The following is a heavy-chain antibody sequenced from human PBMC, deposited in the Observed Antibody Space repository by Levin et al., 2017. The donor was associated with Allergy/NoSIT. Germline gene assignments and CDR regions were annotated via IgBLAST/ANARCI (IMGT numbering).Heavy chain of an antibody. D-gene: IGHD3-10*01. V-gene: IGHV3-48*01. Sequence: GGSLRLSCAASGFTFSSYSMNWVRQAPGKGLEWVSYISSSSSTIYYADSVKGRFTISRDNAKNSLYLQMNSLRAEDTAVYYCARGPRFTMVRESSGYWGQGTLVTVSS. CDR2: ISSSSSTI. CDR1: GFTFSSYS. CDR3: ARGPRFTMVRESSGY. J-gene: IGHJ4*02.